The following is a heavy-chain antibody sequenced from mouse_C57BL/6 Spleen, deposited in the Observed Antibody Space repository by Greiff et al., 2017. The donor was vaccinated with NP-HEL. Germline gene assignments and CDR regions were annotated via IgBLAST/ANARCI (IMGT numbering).Heavy chain of an antibody. Sequence: QVQLKESGAELVRPGTSVKVSCKASGYAFTNYLIEWVKQRPGQGLEWIGVINPGSGGTNYNEKFKGKATLTADKSSSTAYMQLSSLTSEDSAVYFCARGTTVGTRPGYFDYWGKGTTLTVSS. CDR1: GYAFTNYL. D-gene: IGHD1-1*01. CDR2: INPGSGGT. J-gene: IGHJ2*01. V-gene: IGHV1-54*01. CDR3: ARGTTVGTRPGYFDY.